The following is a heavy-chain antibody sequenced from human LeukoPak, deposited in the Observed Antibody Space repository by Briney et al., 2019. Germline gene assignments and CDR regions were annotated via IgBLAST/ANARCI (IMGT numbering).Heavy chain of an antibody. V-gene: IGHV1-24*01. D-gene: IGHD3-3*01. CDR1: GYTLTELS. CDR3: ARDIGVMDDFWSGYPDY. Sequence: ASVKVSCKVSGYTLTELSMHWVRQAPGKGLEWMGGFDPEDGETIYAQKFQGRVTMTEDTSTDTAYMELSSLRSEDTAVYYCARDIGVMDDFWSGYPDYWGQGTLVTVSS. CDR2: FDPEDGET. J-gene: IGHJ4*02.